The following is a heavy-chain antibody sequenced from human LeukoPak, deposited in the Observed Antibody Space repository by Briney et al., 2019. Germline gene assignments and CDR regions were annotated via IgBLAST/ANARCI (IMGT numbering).Heavy chain of an antibody. CDR2: ISGDGGST. V-gene: IGHV3-43*02. J-gene: IGHJ4*02. CDR3: AKVQARGADFDY. D-gene: IGHD1-26*01. CDR1: GFTFDDYA. Sequence: GSLRLSCAASGFTFDDYAMHWVRQAPGKGLEWVSLISGDGGSTYYADSVKGRFTISRDNSKNSLYLQMNSLRTEDTALYYCAKVQARGADFDYWGRGTLVTVSS.